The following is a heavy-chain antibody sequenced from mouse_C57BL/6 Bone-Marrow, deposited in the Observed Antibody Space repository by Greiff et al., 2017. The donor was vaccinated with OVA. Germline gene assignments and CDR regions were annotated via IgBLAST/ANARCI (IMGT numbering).Heavy chain of an antibody. CDR3: ARELGYDYDWFAY. Sequence: DVTLQESGGGLVKPGGSLKLSCAASGFTFSSYAMSWVRQTPGTRLEWVATISDGGSCTYNPDNVQGRFTISRDNAKNNLYRQMSHLKAEDTAMYYCARELGYDYDWFAYWGQGTLVTVSA. J-gene: IGHJ3*01. CDR1: GFTFSSYA. D-gene: IGHD2-4*01. CDR2: ISDGGSCT. V-gene: IGHV5-4*03.